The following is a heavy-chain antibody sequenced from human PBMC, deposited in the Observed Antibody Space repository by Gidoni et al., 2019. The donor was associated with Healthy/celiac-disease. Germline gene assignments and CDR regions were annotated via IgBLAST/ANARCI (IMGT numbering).Heavy chain of an antibody. Sequence: QVPLVESGGGVVQPGRSLRLSCAASGFTFSSYAMHWVRQAPGKGLEWVAVISYDGSNKYYADSVKGRFTISRDNSKNTLYLQMNSLRAEDTAVYYCARDQSYVYSSSWQKMGVFDYWGQGTLVTVSS. CDR3: ARDQSYVYSSSWQKMGVFDY. D-gene: IGHD6-13*01. CDR1: GFTFSSYA. J-gene: IGHJ4*02. CDR2: ISYDGSNK. V-gene: IGHV3-30-3*01.